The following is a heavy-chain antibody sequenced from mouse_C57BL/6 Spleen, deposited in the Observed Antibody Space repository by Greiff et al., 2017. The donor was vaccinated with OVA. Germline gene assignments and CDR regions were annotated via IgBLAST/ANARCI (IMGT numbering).Heavy chain of an antibody. CDR3: AREISTVGY. D-gene: IGHD1-1*01. CDR1: GFTFSSYA. CDR2: ISDGGSYT. J-gene: IGHJ3*01. V-gene: IGHV5-4*01. Sequence: EVQRVESGGGLVKPGGSLKLSCAASGFTFSSYAMSWVRQTPEKRLEWVATISDGGSYTYYPDNVKGRFTISRDNAKNNLYLQMSHLKSEDTAMYYCAREISTVGYWGQGTLVTVSA.